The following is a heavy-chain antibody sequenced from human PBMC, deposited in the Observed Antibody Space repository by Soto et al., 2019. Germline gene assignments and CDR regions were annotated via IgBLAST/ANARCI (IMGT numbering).Heavy chain of an antibody. V-gene: IGHV3-9*01. Sequence: SLKISCAASGFTFDDYAMHWVRQAPGKGLEWVSGISWNSGSIGYADSVKGRFTISRDNAKNSLYLQMNSLRAEDTALYYCAKGRSYGSGSYYQFDYWGQGTLVTVSS. CDR2: ISWNSGSI. CDR3: AKGRSYGSGSYYQFDY. CDR1: GFTFDDYA. J-gene: IGHJ4*02. D-gene: IGHD3-10*01.